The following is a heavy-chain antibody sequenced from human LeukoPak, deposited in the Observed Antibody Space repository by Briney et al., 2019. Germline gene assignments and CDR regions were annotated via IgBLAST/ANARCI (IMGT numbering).Heavy chain of an antibody. CDR2: ISAYNGNT. CDR1: GYTFTSYG. CDR3: ARAALASCPAGY. V-gene: IGHV1-18*01. Sequence: ASVKVSCKASGYTFTSYGISWVRQAPGQGLEWMGWISAYNGNTNYAQKLQGRVTMTRNTSISTAYMELSSLRSEDTAVYYCARAALASCPAGYWGQGTLVTVSS. J-gene: IGHJ4*02.